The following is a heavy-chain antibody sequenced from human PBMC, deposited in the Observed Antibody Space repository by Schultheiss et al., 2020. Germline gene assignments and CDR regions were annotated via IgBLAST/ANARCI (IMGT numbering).Heavy chain of an antibody. D-gene: IGHD3-3*01. CDR2: IYSGGST. Sequence: GESLKISCAASGYSFSTYAIHWVRQAPGKGLEWVSVIYSGGSTYYADSVKGRFTISRDNSKNTLYLQMNSLRAEDTAVYYCADIGGVMWGQGTLVTVSS. CDR1: GYSFSTYA. J-gene: IGHJ4*02. CDR3: ADIGGVM. V-gene: IGHV3-NL1*01.